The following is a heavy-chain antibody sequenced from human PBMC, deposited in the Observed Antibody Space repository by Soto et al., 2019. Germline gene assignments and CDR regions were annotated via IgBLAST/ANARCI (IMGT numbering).Heavy chain of an antibody. CDR1: GGTFSSYA. J-gene: IGHJ6*02. CDR3: AVYSSAPTTGVGYYSYYGMVV. D-gene: IGHD6-25*01. Sequence: QVQLVQSGAEVKKPGSSVKVSCKASGGTFSSYAISWVRQAPGQGLEWMGGIIPIFGTANYAQKFQGRVTLTADESTITASMELSSLRSEDQAVYYFAVYSSAPTTGVGYYSYYGMVVWFQWTTVTASS. V-gene: IGHV1-69*01. CDR2: IIPIFGTA.